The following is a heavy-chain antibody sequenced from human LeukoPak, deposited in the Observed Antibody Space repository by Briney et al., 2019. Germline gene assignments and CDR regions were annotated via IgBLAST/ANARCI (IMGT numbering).Heavy chain of an antibody. V-gene: IGHV3-74*01. CDR3: ARGLDNWNVYIFDY. CDR2: INNDGSST. J-gene: IGHJ4*02. CDR1: GFTFSSYW. D-gene: IGHD1-20*01. Sequence: GGSLRLSCAASGFTFSSYWMHWVRQAPGKGLVWVSRINNDGSSTTYADSVKGRFTISRDNAKNTLYLQMNSLRAEDTAVYYCARGLDNWNVYIFDYWGQGTLLTVSS.